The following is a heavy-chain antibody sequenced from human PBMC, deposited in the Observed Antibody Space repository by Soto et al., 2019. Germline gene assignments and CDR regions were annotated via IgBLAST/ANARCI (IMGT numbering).Heavy chain of an antibody. V-gene: IGHV4-59*11. Sequence: SETLSRTCSVSGDYLKNHCWAWIRHSAGKGLEWVGNIYESGSTNHSPALKSRVYMSVDTSNNLLSLKMNYVRAADPAVYYCARSSMVPLEYFDFWRQG. CDR2: IYESGST. CDR1: GDYLKNHC. J-gene: IGHJ4*02. CDR3: ARSSMVPLEYFDF. D-gene: IGHD3-10*01.